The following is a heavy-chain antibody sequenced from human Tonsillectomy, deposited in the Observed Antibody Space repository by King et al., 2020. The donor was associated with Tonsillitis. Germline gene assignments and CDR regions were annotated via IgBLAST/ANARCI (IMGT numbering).Heavy chain of an antibody. Sequence: VQLVESGGDLVQPGRSLTLTCAAAGFTFDYYAMHWVRQAPGKGLEWVSCIGRSTGTIAFADSVQGRFTISRDNAKNSLYLQMNSLRAEDTALYYCAKGSGGLVVTSFDFWGQGTLVSVSS. CDR1: GFTFDYYA. V-gene: IGHV3-9*01. CDR3: AKGSGGLVVTSFDF. J-gene: IGHJ4*02. D-gene: IGHD2-15*01. CDR2: IGRSTGTI.